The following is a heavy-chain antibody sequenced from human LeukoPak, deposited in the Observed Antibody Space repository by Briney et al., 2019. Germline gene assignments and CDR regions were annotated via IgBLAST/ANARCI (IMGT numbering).Heavy chain of an antibody. V-gene: IGHV4-38-2*01. D-gene: IGHD3-10*01. Sequence: PSETLSLTCAVSGYSISSGYYWGWIRQPPGKGLEWIGSIYHSGSTYYNPSLKSRVTISVDTSKNQFSLKLSSVTAADTAVYYYATVLLWFGEFIPGAFDIWGQGTMVTVSS. J-gene: IGHJ3*02. CDR2: IYHSGST. CDR1: GYSISSGYY. CDR3: ATVLLWFGEFIPGAFDI.